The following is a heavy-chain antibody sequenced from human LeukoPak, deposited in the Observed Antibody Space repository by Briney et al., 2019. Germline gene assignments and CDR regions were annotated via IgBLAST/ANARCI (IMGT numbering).Heavy chain of an antibody. J-gene: IGHJ4*02. V-gene: IGHV3-30*02. D-gene: IGHD2-2*01. CDR3: TYCSSTSCYNRPLDY. CDR1: GFTFSSYG. CDR2: LRYDGSNK. Sequence: GGSLRLSCAASGFTFSSYGMHWVRQAPGKGLEGVAFLRYDGSNKYADSVKGRFTISRDNSKNTLYLQMNSLRAEDTAVYYCTYCSSTSCYNRPLDYWGQGTLVTVSS.